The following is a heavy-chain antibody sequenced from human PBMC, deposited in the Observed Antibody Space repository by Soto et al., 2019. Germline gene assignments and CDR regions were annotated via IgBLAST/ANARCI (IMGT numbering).Heavy chain of an antibody. CDR1: GFTFRSYW. V-gene: IGHV3-74*01. Sequence: EVQVVESGGGLVQPGGSLRLSCAASGFTFRSYWMHWVRQAPGKGLVWVSRINPDGRSTSYADSVKGRFTISRDNAKITLYLQMTSRRAEDTAVYYCTSDSYDGNYHYGMDVWGQGTTVTVSS. CDR3: TSDSYDGNYHYGMDV. CDR2: INPDGRST. D-gene: IGHD3-16*01. J-gene: IGHJ6*02.